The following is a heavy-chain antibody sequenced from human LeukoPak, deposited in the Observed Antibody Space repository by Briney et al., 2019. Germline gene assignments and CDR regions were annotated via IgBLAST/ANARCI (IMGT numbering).Heavy chain of an antibody. D-gene: IGHD6-13*01. CDR2: IKQDESEK. J-gene: IGHJ5*01. CDR3: ARPYSISWELDS. V-gene: IGHV3-7*01. Sequence: GGSLRLSCASSGFNFGAYWMSWVRQAPGKGLEWVATIKQDESEKYYVDSVKGRFTISRDNAKNSLYLQMNSLRAEDTAVYYCARPYSISWELDSWGQGTLVTVSS. CDR1: GFNFGAYW.